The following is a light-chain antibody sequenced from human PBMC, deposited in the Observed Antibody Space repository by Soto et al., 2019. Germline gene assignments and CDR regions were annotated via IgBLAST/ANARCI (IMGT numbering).Light chain of an antibody. Sequence: QSVLTQPASVSGAPVQSITISCTGTSSDIGTYNFVSWYQQHPGKAPQLLIYDVSFRPSGVSDRFSGSKSGSTASLTISGLQSKDEANYFCSSYAASSAVVFGGGTKVTVL. CDR3: SSYAASSAVV. J-gene: IGLJ2*01. CDR2: DVS. V-gene: IGLV2-14*03. CDR1: SSDIGTYNF.